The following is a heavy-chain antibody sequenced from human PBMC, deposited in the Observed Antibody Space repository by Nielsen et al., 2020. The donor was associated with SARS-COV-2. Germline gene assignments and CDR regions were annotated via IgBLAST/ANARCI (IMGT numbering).Heavy chain of an antibody. D-gene: IGHD3-3*01. V-gene: IGHV3-7*04. Sequence: GGSLRLSCAASGFTFSSYWMSWVRQAPGKGLEWVANIKQDGSEKYYVDSVKGRFTISRDNAKNSLYLQMNSLRAEDTAVYYCARADYDFWSASIDPWGQGTLVTVS. J-gene: IGHJ5*02. CDR1: GFTFSSYW. CDR2: IKQDGSEK. CDR3: ARADYDFWSASIDP.